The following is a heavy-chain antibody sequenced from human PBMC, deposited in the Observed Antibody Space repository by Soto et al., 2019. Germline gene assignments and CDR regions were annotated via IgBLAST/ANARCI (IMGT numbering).Heavy chain of an antibody. D-gene: IGHD6-19*01. Sequence: ASVKISCKASGYTFTSYGISWVRQAPGQGLEWMGWINSYNGNTNYAQKLQGRVTMTTDTSTSTAYMELRSLRSDDTAVYYCAREPVAGIWFDPWGQGTLVTVSS. CDR2: INSYNGNT. CDR3: AREPVAGIWFDP. CDR1: GYTFTSYG. J-gene: IGHJ5*02. V-gene: IGHV1-18*01.